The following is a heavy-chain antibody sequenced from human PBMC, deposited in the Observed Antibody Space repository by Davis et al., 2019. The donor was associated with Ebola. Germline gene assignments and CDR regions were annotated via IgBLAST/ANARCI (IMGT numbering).Heavy chain of an antibody. Sequence: GGSLRLSCAAAGFTLSSYAMSWVRQAPGKGLEWVSTIRGRGDNTYYADSVKGRFTISRDNSKNTLYLQMNGLRVEDTAIYYCAKDTSNIWFDIWGQGTMVTVSS. J-gene: IGHJ3*02. V-gene: IGHV3-23*01. CDR3: AKDTSNIWFDI. D-gene: IGHD1-26*01. CDR2: IRGRGDNT. CDR1: GFTLSSYA.